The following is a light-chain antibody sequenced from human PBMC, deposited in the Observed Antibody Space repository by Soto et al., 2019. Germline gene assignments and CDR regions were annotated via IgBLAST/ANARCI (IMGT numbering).Light chain of an antibody. CDR2: EVT. Sequence: QSVLTQPASVSGSPGQSITISCSGTSSDVGAYNYVSWYQQHPGKAPKLMIYEVTNRPSGVSYRFSGSKSGNTASLTISGLQAEDEADYYCSSYTTSSSYVFGTGTKVTV. CDR1: SSDVGAYNY. V-gene: IGLV2-14*01. CDR3: SSYTTSSSYV. J-gene: IGLJ1*01.